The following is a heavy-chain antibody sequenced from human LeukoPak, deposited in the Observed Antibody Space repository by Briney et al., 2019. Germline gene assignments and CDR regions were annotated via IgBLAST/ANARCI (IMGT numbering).Heavy chain of an antibody. Sequence: SETLSLTCAVYGGSFSPYYWSWIRQPPGKGLEWIGSIYYSGSTYYNPSLKSRVTISVDTSKNQFSLKLSSVTAADTAVYYCASTSPGIVVVPAAIDYWGQGTLVTVSS. CDR2: IYYSGST. D-gene: IGHD2-2*02. CDR1: GGSFSPYY. J-gene: IGHJ4*02. CDR3: ASTSPGIVVVPAAIDY. V-gene: IGHV4-34*01.